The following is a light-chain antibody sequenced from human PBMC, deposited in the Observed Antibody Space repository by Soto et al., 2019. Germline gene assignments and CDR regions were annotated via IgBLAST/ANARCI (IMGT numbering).Light chain of an antibody. V-gene: IGKV3D-15*01. CDR1: QSVSSN. CDR2: GAS. Sequence: EIVMTQSPATLPVSPGERATLSCSASQSVSSNLAWYQQKPGQAPRLLIYGASTRATGIPARFSGSWSGTEFTLTTGSLQSEDFAVYYCHQYNSWPFTFGPGTKVYIK. J-gene: IGKJ3*01. CDR3: HQYNSWPFT.